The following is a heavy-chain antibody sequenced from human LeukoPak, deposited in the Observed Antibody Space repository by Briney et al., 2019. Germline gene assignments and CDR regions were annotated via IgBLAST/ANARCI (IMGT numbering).Heavy chain of an antibody. CDR2: IYTSGST. CDR1: GGSISSGSYC. CDR3: ARGLTYCTGGTCSCYFDY. D-gene: IGHD2-15*01. J-gene: IGHJ4*02. Sequence: KPSQTLSLTCTVSGGSISSGSYCWGWIRQPAGKGLEWIGRIYTSGSTNYNPSLKSRVTVSVDTSKNQFSLKVTSLTAADTAVYYCARGLTYCTGGTCSCYFDYWGQGTLVTVSS. V-gene: IGHV4-61*02.